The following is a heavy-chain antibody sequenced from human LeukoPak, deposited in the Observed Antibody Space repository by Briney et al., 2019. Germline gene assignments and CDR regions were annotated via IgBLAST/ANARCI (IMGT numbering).Heavy chain of an antibody. CDR1: GFTVSSNS. CDR2: IYSDNT. D-gene: IGHD2-15*01. Sequence: GGSLRLSCTVSGFTVSSNSMSWVRQAPGKGLEWVSFIYSDNTHYSDSVKGRFTISRDNSKNTLYLQMNSLRAEDTAVHYCARGPLQRGSWGYWGQGTLVTVSS. J-gene: IGHJ4*02. V-gene: IGHV3-53*01. CDR3: ARGPLQRGSWGY.